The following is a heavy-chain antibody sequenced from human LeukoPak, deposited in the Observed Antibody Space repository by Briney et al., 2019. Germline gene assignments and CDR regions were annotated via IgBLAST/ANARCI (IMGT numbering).Heavy chain of an antibody. CDR1: GGSFSGYY. CDR2: IYYSGST. Sequence: SETLSLTCAVYGGSFSGYYWSWIRQPPGKGLEWVGSIYYSGSTYYNPSLKSRVTISVDTSKNQFSLKLSSVTAADTAVYYCARGRSRLDYWGQGTLVTVSS. J-gene: IGHJ4*02. V-gene: IGHV4-34*01. CDR3: ARGRSRLDY.